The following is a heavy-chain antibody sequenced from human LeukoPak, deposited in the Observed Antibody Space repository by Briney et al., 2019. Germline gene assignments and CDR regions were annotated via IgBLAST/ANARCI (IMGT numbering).Heavy chain of an antibody. V-gene: IGHV1-18*01. CDR1: GYTFTSYG. J-gene: IGHJ3*02. D-gene: IGHD2-2*01. CDR2: ITPYNGNT. Sequence: GASVTVSCKASGYTFTSYGISWVRQAPGQGLEWMGWITPYNGNTNYAQKLQGRVTMTTDTSTSTAYMELRSLRSDDTAVYYCARGLRYCSSTSCYWSFAFDIWGQGTMVTVSS. CDR3: ARGLRYCSSTSCYWSFAFDI.